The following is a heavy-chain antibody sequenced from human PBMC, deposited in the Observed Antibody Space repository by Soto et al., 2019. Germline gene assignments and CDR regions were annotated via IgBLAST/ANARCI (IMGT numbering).Heavy chain of an antibody. CDR3: AGKYSSSSMYYYYYMDV. Sequence: PSETLSLTCTVSGGSISSYYWSWIRQPPWKGLEWIGYIYYSGSTNYNPSLKSRVTISVDTSKNQFSLKLSSVTAADTAVYYCAGKYSSSSMYYYYYMDVWGKGTTVTVSS. J-gene: IGHJ6*03. D-gene: IGHD6-6*01. CDR1: GGSISSYY. CDR2: IYYSGST. V-gene: IGHV4-59*01.